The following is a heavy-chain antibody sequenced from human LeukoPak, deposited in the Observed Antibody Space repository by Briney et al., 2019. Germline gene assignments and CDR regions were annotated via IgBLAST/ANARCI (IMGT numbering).Heavy chain of an antibody. Sequence: SETLSLTCTVSGGSISSSSYYWGWIRQPPGRGREWIVRIYYSGSTYYNPSVKSRFTIAVNTSKNQFSLKLSSLTAADTAVYYCARGPYDIFTGYPSSFDYWGQGTLVTVSS. CDR2: IYYSGST. D-gene: IGHD3-9*01. J-gene: IGHJ4*02. CDR3: ARGPYDIFTGYPSSFDY. V-gene: IGHV4-39*01. CDR1: GGSISSSSYY.